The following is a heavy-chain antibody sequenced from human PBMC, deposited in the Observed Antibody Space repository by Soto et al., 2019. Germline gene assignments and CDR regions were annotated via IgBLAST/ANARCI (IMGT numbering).Heavy chain of an antibody. CDR3: ARDRAPGETATTFDH. J-gene: IGHJ4*02. V-gene: IGHV3-74*01. Sequence: EVQLVESGGGLVQPGGSLRLSCAASGFPFSGYWMHWVRQAPGKGLVWVSRISGDGSGTNYADSVKGRFTISRDNAKNTLYLQMNSLRAEDTAVYYCARDRAPGETATTFDHWGQGALVTVSS. CDR1: GFPFSGYW. CDR2: ISGDGSGT.